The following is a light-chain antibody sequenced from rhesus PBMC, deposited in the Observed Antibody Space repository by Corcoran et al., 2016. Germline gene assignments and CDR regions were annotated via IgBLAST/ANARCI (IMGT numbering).Light chain of an antibody. V-gene: IGKV1-22*01. CDR1: QSIVGS. CDR3: QQYYSSPFG. J-gene: IGKJ2*01. Sequence: DIQMTQSPSSLSASVGDKVTITCRASQSIVGSLVWYQQKPGKAPNLLLYKAPILQSGVPSRFSGSGSGTDFTLTISSLQSEDFATYYCQQYYSSPFGFGLGTRVEIK. CDR2: KAP.